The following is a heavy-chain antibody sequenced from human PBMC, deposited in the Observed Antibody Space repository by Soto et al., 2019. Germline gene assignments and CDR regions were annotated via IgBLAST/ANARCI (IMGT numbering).Heavy chain of an antibody. CDR1: GDSFGSGSYY. Sequence: PSETLSLTCTVSGDSFGSGSYYWCWLRQHPGKGLEWIGYIYTSRTTYYNPSLRSRVTISGDTSKNQFSLKLNSVTAAATAVYYCARCHPRDSSIAFWGQGPWVP. V-gene: IGHV4-31*03. D-gene: IGHD2-21*01. CDR3: ARCHPRDSSIAF. CDR2: IYTSRTT. J-gene: IGHJ4*02.